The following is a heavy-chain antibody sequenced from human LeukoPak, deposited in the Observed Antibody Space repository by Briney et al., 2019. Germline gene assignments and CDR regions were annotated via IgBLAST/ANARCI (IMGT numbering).Heavy chain of an antibody. V-gene: IGHV3-30*02. CDR1: GFTFSSYG. D-gene: IGHD3-10*01. CDR3: ARGYGSGSYLDY. CDR2: IRYDGSNK. Sequence: PGGSLRLSCAASGFTFSSYGMHWVRQAPGKGLEWVAFIRYDGSNKYYADSVKGRFTISRDNAKNSLYLQMNSLRAEDTALYYCARGYGSGSYLDYWGQGTLVTVSS. J-gene: IGHJ4*02.